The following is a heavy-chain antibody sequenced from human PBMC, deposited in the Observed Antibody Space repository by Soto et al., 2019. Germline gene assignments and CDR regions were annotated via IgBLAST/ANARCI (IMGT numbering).Heavy chain of an antibody. V-gene: IGHV3-33*01. CDR3: AREDTGAPQDGMDV. J-gene: IGHJ6*02. Sequence: VQVVESGGGVVPPGRSLRLSCAASGFTFRYYGMHWVRQAPGKGLEWVAGIWYNGRETWYAESLKGRVTISRDNSRDTLYLEMNSLRAEDTAIYFCAREDTGAPQDGMDVWGQGTTVTVSS. CDR2: IWYNGRET. D-gene: IGHD2-15*01. CDR1: GFTFRYYG.